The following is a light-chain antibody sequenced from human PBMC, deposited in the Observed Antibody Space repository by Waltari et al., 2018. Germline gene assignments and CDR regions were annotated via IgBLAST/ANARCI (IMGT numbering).Light chain of an antibody. CDR3: QSYDKILSAWV. V-gene: IGLV1-40*01. CDR1: TPNTGAGSD. CDR2: ANT. J-gene: IGLJ3*02. Sequence: QSVLTQPPSVSGAPGQRVTVSCTGTTPNTGAGSDVQWYQQLPGRAPKLVIYANTYRPSGVPDRFSATKSGSSASLAITGLQAEDEADYYCQSYDKILSAWVFGGGTKLTVL.